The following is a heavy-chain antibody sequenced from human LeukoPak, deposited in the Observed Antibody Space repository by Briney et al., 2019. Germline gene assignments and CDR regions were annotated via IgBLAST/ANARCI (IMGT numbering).Heavy chain of an antibody. V-gene: IGHV1-69*01. J-gene: IGHJ6*03. CDR3: ARDRDVVVPAAPYYYYYYMDV. Sequence: SVKVSCKASGGTFSSYAISWVRQAPGQGLEWMGGIIPIFGTANYAQEFQGRVTITADESTSTAYMELSSLRSEDTAVYYCARDRDVVVPAAPYYYYYYMDVWGKGTTVTVSS. CDR1: GGTFSSYA. D-gene: IGHD2-2*01. CDR2: IIPIFGTA.